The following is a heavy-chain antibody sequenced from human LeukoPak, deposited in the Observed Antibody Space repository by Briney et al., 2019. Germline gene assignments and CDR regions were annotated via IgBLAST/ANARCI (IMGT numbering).Heavy chain of an antibody. CDR3: AKDGRIAAAGTVGSGWPDY. D-gene: IGHD6-13*01. Sequence: SCKASGFTFSSYGMHWVRQAPGKGLEWVAFIRYDGSNKYYADSVKGRFTISRDNSKNTLYLQMNSLRAEDTAVYYCAKDGRIAAAGTVGSGWPDYWGQGTLVTVSS. V-gene: IGHV3-30*02. CDR2: IRYDGSNK. J-gene: IGHJ4*02. CDR1: GFTFSSYG.